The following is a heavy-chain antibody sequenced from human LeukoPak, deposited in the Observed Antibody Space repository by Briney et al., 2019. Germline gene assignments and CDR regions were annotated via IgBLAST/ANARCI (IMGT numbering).Heavy chain of an antibody. Sequence: GESLKISCKGSGYSFTSYWIGWVLQMPVKGLEWMVIIYPGDSDTRYSPSFQGQVTISADKSISTAYLQWSSLKASDTAMYYCARQKGYGDFDDAFDIWGQGTMVTVSS. D-gene: IGHD4-17*01. V-gene: IGHV5-51*01. J-gene: IGHJ3*02. CDR2: IYPGDSDT. CDR3: ARQKGYGDFDDAFDI. CDR1: GYSFTSYW.